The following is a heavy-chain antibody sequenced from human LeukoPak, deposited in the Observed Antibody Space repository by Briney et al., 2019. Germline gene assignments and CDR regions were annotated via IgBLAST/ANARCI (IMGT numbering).Heavy chain of an antibody. Sequence: SETLSLTCSVSGASISSYFWSWIRQPPGKGLEWIGYIYYSGTTNYNPSLKSRIAISLDTSKKQFSLRMRSVTAADTAVYYCARSTSGYYSKHYYFYMDVWDKGTTVTVSS. CDR3: ARSTSGYYSKHYYFYMDV. D-gene: IGHD3-22*01. J-gene: IGHJ6*03. CDR1: GASISSYF. CDR2: IYYSGTT. V-gene: IGHV4-59*01.